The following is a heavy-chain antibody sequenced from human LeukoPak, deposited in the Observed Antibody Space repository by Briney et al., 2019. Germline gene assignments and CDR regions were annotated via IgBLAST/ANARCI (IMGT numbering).Heavy chain of an antibody. CDR2: INHSGST. D-gene: IGHD4-17*01. CDR3: ARAFSAPQSTATTGMDV. J-gene: IGHJ6*04. V-gene: IGHV4-34*01. CDR1: GGSFSGYY. Sequence: PSETLSLTCAVYGGSFSGYYWSWIRQPPGKGLEWIGEINHSGSTNYNPSLKSRVTISVDTSKNQFSLKLSSVTAADTAVYYCARAFSAPQSTATTGMDVWGKGTTVTVSS.